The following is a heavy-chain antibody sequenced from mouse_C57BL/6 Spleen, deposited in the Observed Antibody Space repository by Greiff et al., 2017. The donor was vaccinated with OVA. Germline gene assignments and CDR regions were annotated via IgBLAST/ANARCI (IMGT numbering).Heavy chain of an antibody. J-gene: IGHJ2*01. CDR1: GYTFTSYW. D-gene: IGHD1-1*01. CDR2: IDPSDSYT. V-gene: IGHV1-59*01. Sequence: QVQLQQPGAELVRPGTSVKLSCKASGYTFTSYWMHWVNQRPGQGLEWIGVIDPSDSYTNYNQKFKGKATLTVDTSSSTAYMQLSSLTSEDSAVYYCAREATVVADYWGKGTTLTVSS. CDR3: AREATVVADY.